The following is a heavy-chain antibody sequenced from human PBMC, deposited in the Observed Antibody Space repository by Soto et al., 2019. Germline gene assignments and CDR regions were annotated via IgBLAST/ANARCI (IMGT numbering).Heavy chain of an antibody. CDR2: ISSSSSYI. Sequence: PGGSLRLSCAASGFTFSSDSMNWVRQAPGRGLEWVSSISSSSSYIYYADSVKGRFTISRDNAKNSLYLQMNSLRAEDTAVYYCARDPTAAGYSYGLDAFDIWGQGTMVTVSS. CDR3: ARDPTAAGYSYGLDAFDI. J-gene: IGHJ3*02. D-gene: IGHD5-18*01. CDR1: GFTFSSDS. V-gene: IGHV3-21*01.